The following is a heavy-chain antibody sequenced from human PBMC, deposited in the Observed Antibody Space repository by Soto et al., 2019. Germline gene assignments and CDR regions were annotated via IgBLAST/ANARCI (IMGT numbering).Heavy chain of an antibody. Sequence: QVQLVQSGAEVKKPGASVKVSCKASGYTFTSYAMNWVRQAPGQRLAWMGWINAGNGNTKYSQKFPGRVTITRDTSASTAYMELSSLRSEDTAVYYCASGAIAIGRSFDYWGQGTLVTVSS. V-gene: IGHV1-3*01. D-gene: IGHD2-21*01. CDR3: ASGAIAIGRSFDY. CDR1: GYTFTSYA. J-gene: IGHJ4*02. CDR2: INAGNGNT.